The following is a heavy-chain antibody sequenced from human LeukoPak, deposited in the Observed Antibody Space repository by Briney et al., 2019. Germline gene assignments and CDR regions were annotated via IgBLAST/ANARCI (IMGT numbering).Heavy chain of an antibody. CDR1: GGSISSSPYY. V-gene: IGHV4-39*07. Sequence: KPSETLSLTCTVSGGSISSSPYYWGWIRQPPGKGLEWIGSIYYSGTTHYNPSLESRVTISVDTSKNQFSLKLSSVTAADTAVYYCARVKMATITRGTGFDPWGQGTLVTVSS. J-gene: IGHJ5*02. D-gene: IGHD5-24*01. CDR3: ARVKMATITRGTGFDP. CDR2: IYYSGTT.